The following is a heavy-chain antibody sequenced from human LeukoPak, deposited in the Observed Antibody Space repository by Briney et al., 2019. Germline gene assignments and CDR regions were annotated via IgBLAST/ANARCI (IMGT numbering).Heavy chain of an antibody. CDR3: ARGLNWAFDY. J-gene: IGHJ4*02. Sequence: GGSLRLSCGASGFTFSSYWMSWVRQAPGIGLEWVANIKQDGSEKYYADSVEGRFTVSRDNARNSLYLQMINLRAEDTAVYYCARGLNWAFDYWGQGTLVTVSS. V-gene: IGHV3-7*05. CDR2: IKQDGSEK. D-gene: IGHD3-16*01. CDR1: GFTFSSYW.